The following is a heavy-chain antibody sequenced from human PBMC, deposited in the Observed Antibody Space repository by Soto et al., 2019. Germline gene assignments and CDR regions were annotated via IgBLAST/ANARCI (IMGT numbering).Heavy chain of an antibody. V-gene: IGHV3-23*01. Sequence: GGSLRLSCAASGFSFSNYGMSWVRQAPGKGLEYISGITTSGATTYSADSVRGRFTISSDNSKNTLYLQMNSLRAEDTAIYYCAKGVVPSPDVYYYYMDVWGKGTTVTVSS. CDR1: GFSFSNYG. CDR2: ITTSGATT. D-gene: IGHD2-2*01. CDR3: AKGVVPSPDVYYYYMDV. J-gene: IGHJ6*03.